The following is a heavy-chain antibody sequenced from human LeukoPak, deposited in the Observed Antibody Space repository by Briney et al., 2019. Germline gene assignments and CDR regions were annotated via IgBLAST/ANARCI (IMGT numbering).Heavy chain of an antibody. V-gene: IGHV3-9*03. CDR2: ISWNSGSI. Sequence: GRSLRLSCAASGFTFDDYAMHWVRQAPGKGLEWVSGISWNSGSIGYADSVKGRFTISRDNAKNSPYLQMNSLRAEDMALYYCAKAAYYYGSGSYYYFDYWGQGTLVTVSS. D-gene: IGHD3-10*01. CDR1: GFTFDDYA. CDR3: AKAAYYYGSGSYYYFDY. J-gene: IGHJ4*02.